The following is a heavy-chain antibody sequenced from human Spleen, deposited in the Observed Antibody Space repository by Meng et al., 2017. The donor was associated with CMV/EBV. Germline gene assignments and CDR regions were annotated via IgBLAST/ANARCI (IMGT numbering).Heavy chain of an antibody. CDR2: ISNDMNYI. Sequence: FSSYSMNWVRQAPGKGLEWVSSISNDMNYIYYADSVKGRFTISRDNSQKSLYLQMNSLRAEDTAVYYCATPWGYCSSTSCYWDAFDIWGQGTMVTVSS. D-gene: IGHD2-2*01. J-gene: IGHJ3*02. CDR3: ATPWGYCSSTSCYWDAFDI. V-gene: IGHV3-21*01. CDR1: FSSYS.